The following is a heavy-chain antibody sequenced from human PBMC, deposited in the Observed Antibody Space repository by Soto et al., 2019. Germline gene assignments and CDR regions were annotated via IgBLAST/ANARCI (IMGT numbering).Heavy chain of an antibody. CDR3: ARAHAPTLPFDY. CDR2: IFHSGNA. Sequence: SETLSLTCTVSGGSMRNVYWSWVRQPPGKRLEWIGFIFHSGNAKYNPSLKSRVTISIDTSKGQFSLSLDSVTAADTAVYFCARAHAPTLPFDYWGLGTLVTVSS. D-gene: IGHD2-15*01. CDR1: GGSMRNVY. V-gene: IGHV4-59*01. J-gene: IGHJ4*01.